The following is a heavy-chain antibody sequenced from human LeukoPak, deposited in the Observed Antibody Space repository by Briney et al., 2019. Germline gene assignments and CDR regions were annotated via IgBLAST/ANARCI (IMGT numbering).Heavy chain of an antibody. V-gene: IGHV4-39*01. CDR3: ARHQTGTTDY. J-gene: IGHJ4*02. Sequence: KPSETLSLTCEVSGGAFTGNYWSWIRQPPGKGLEWIGSIYYSGSTYYNPSLKSRVTISVDTSKNQFSLKLSSVTAADTAVYYCARHQTGTTDYWGQGTLVTVSS. D-gene: IGHD1-7*01. CDR1: GGAFTGNY. CDR2: IYYSGST.